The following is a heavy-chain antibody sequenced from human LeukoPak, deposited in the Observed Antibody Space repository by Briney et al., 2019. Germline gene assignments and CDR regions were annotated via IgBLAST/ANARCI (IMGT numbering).Heavy chain of an antibody. V-gene: IGHV3-21*01. Sequence: GGSLRLSCAASGFTFSNYGMNWVRQAPGKGLEWVSFTDTSGNYIYYGDSVKGRFTISRDNAKNLVFLQMNGLRAEDTAVYYCARGRSITLLRGVAMSDGFDIWGQGAMVAVSS. J-gene: IGHJ3*02. D-gene: IGHD3-10*01. CDR2: TDTSGNYI. CDR3: ARGRSITLLRGVAMSDGFDI. CDR1: GFTFSNYG.